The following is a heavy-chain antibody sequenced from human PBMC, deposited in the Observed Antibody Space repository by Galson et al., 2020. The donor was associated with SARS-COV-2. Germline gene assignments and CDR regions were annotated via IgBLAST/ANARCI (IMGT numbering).Heavy chain of an antibody. Sequence: GGSLRLSCAASGFSFSLHPMHWVRQAPGKGLEWVAVISFDGKNEYYADSVKGRFTISRDNPKNTLYLQMNSLRQEDTALYYCARDMLGENLETDGWGQGTQVTVSS. V-gene: IGHV3-30*17. CDR3: ARDMLGENLETDG. CDR2: ISFDGKNE. CDR1: GFSFSLHP. D-gene: IGHD3-10*02. J-gene: IGHJ4*02.